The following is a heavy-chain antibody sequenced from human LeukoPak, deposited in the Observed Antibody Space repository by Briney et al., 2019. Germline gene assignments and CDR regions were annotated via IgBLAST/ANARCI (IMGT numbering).Heavy chain of an antibody. V-gene: IGHV4-59*08. J-gene: IGHJ4*02. CDR1: GGSLSSYY. Sequence: SETLSLTCTVSGGSLSSYYWSWIRQPPGKGLEWIGYIYYSGSTNYNPSLKSRVTISVDTSKNQFSLKLSSVTAADTAVYYGASWSGSYPYYFDYWGQGTLVTVSS. CDR3: ASWSGSYPYYFDY. CDR2: IYYSGST. D-gene: IGHD1-26*01.